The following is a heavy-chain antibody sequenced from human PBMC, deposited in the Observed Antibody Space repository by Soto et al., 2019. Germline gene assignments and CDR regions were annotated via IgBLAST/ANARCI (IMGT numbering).Heavy chain of an antibody. J-gene: IGHJ4*02. D-gene: IGHD5-18*01. CDR3: AKGRDTTMVWSLVFDY. Sequence: EVQLLESGGGLVKPGGSLRLSCVASGFTFSSYAMSWVRQAPGKGLEWVSGISGSGGSKYYADSVKGRFTISRDNSRNTLYLEMNSLRDEDTAVYYCAKGRDTTMVWSLVFDYWGQRALVTVSS. CDR1: GFTFSSYA. V-gene: IGHV3-23*01. CDR2: ISGSGGSK.